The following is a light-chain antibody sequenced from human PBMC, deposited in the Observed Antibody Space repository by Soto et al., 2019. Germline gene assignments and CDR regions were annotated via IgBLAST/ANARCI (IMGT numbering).Light chain of an antibody. V-gene: IGLV2-14*01. J-gene: IGLJ1*01. CDR2: DVS. Sequence: QSALPQPASVSGSPGQSITISCTGTSSDVGGYNYVSWYQQHPGKAPKLMIYDVSNRPSGVSNRFSGSKSGNTASLTISGLQAEDEADYYCSSYTSMYVFGTGTKVTVL. CDR3: SSYTSMYV. CDR1: SSDVGGYNY.